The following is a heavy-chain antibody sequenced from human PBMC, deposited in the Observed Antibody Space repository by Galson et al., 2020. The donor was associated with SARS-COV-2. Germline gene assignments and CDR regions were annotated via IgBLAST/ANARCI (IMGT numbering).Heavy chain of an antibody. Sequence: LSLTCAASGFTFSNAWMSWVRQAPGKGLEWVGRIKSKTDGGTTDYAAPVKGRFTISRDDSKNTLYLQMNSLKTEDTAVYYCTTTFPRNSSTSCYRCFRHPRGHPIYYGMDVWGQGTTVTVSS. CDR1: GFTFSNAW. J-gene: IGHJ6*02. CDR2: IKSKTDGGTT. D-gene: IGHD2-2*02. CDR3: TTTFPRNSSTSCYRCFRHPRGHPIYYGMDV. V-gene: IGHV3-15*01.